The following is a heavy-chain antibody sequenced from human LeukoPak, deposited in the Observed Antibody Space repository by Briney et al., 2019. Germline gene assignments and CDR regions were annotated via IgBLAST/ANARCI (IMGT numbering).Heavy chain of an antibody. V-gene: IGHV1-18*01. J-gene: IGHJ4*02. CDR1: GYTFTSYG. CDR3: ARDVVPGEWELHNYFGY. Sequence: ASVKVSCKASGYTFTSYGISWVRQAPGQGLEWMGWISAYNGNTNYAQKLQGRVTMTTDTSTSTAYMELRSLRSDDTAVYYCARDVVPGEWELHNYFGYWGQGTLVTVSS. CDR2: ISAYNGNT. D-gene: IGHD1-26*01.